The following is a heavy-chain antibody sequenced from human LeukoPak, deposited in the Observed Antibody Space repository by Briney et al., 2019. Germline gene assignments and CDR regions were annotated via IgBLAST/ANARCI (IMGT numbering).Heavy chain of an antibody. D-gene: IGHD3-10*01. J-gene: IGHJ4*02. CDR3: AKAGVRYYGSGSFNFDY. CDR2: ISGSGGST. Sequence: GGTLRLSCAASGFTFSSYAMSWVRQAPGKGLEWVSAISGSGGSTYYADSVKGRFTISRDNSKNTLYLQMNSLRAEDTAVYYCAKAGVRYYGSGSFNFDYWGQGTLVTVSS. V-gene: IGHV3-23*01. CDR1: GFTFSSYA.